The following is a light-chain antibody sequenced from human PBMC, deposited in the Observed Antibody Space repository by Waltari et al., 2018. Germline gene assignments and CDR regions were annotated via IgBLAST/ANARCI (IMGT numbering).Light chain of an antibody. CDR3: GTWDSTLNAGV. CDR1: SSNIGNNY. Sequence: QSVLTQPPSVSATPGQKVTISCSGSSSNIGNNYVSWYQQLPGTAHKPLIYNKVKGPCGISDRFPVSRSGTSATLGITGLQTGDEADYYCGTWDSTLNAGVFGGGTKLTVL. CDR2: NKV. V-gene: IGLV1-51*01. J-gene: IGLJ3*02.